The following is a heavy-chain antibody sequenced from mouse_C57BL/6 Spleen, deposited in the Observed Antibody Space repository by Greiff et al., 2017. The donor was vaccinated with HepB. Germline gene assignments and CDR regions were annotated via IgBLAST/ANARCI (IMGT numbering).Heavy chain of an antibody. J-gene: IGHJ3*01. V-gene: IGHV14-4*01. CDR1: GFNIKDDY. Sequence: VQLQQSGAELVRPGASVKLSCTASGFNIKDDYMHWVKQRPEQGLEWIGWIDPENGDTEYASKFQGKATITADTSSNTAYLQLSSLTSEDTAVYYCTTITTVVAFAYWGQGTLVTVSA. CDR3: TTITTVVAFAY. D-gene: IGHD1-1*01. CDR2: IDPENGDT.